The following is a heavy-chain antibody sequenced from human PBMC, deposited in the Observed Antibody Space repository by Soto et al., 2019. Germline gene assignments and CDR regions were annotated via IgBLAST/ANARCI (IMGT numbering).Heavy chain of an antibody. CDR2: IDVGSANA. V-gene: IGHV1-58*01. D-gene: IGHD3-22*01. J-gene: IGHJ4*02. CDR1: GFTFSSSA. Sequence: ASVKVSCKTSGFTFSSSAVHWVRQARGHRLQWIGWIDVGSANANYAQMLQERVTISRDMSTSTAYMELSSLRPEDTAVYYCAIDGYFDNSCYRSEFEHWGQGTLVTVPS. CDR3: AIDGYFDNSCYRSEFEH.